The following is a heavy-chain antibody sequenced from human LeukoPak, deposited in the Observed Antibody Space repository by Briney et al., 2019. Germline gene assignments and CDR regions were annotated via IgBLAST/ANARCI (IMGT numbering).Heavy chain of an antibody. CDR1: GFTFSNYG. CDR2: IRYDGSHK. Sequence: GGSLRLSCAASGFTFSNYGMYWVRQAPGKELEWVAVIRYDGSHKYYADSVKGRFTMSRDNSNNTLFLQMNSLRVDDTAIYYCAKASSASPSCLNAWGQGTLVTVSS. D-gene: IGHD2-2*01. V-gene: IGHV3-30*02. J-gene: IGHJ5*02. CDR3: AKASSASPSCLNA.